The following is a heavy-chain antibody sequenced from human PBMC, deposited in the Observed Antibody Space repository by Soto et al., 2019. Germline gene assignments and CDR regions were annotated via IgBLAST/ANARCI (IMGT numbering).Heavy chain of an antibody. CDR2: IYSGGST. J-gene: IGHJ6*03. V-gene: IGHV3-66*01. CDR3: ARDPEYSSGWYGGYYYYYMDV. D-gene: IGHD6-19*01. Sequence: EVQLVESGGGLVQPGGSLRLSCAASGFTVSSNYMSWVRQAPGKGLEWVSVIYSGGSTYYADSVKGRFTISRDNSKNTLYLQMNSLRAEDTAVHYCARDPEYSSGWYGGYYYYYMDVWGKGTTVTVSS. CDR1: GFTVSSNY.